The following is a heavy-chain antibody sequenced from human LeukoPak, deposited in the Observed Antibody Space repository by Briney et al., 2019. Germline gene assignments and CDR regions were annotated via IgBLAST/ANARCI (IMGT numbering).Heavy chain of an antibody. J-gene: IGHJ6*03. CDR2: IYTSGST. D-gene: IGHD2-2*01. CDR3: ARGNQLLPYYYYMDV. Sequence: SETLSLTCTVSGGSISSYYWSWIRQPAGKGLEWIGRIYTSGSTNYNPSLKSRVTMSVDTSKNQFSLKLSSVTAVDTAVYYCARGNQLLPYYYYMDVWGKGTTVTVSS. V-gene: IGHV4-4*07. CDR1: GGSISSYY.